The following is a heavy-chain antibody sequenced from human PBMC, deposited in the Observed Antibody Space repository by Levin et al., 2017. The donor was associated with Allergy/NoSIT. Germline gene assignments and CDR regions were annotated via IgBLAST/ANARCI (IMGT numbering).Heavy chain of an antibody. CDR1: GGSISSSNFY. CDR2: ISYSGST. CDR3: ARSLSWAGGERHPDAFDI. J-gene: IGHJ3*02. V-gene: IGHV4-39*01. D-gene: IGHD1-1*01. Sequence: GSLRLSCTVSGGSISSSNFYWGWIRQPPGKGLEWIGSISYSGSTYYNPSLKSRVTLSVDTSKNQLSLKLSSVTAADTTVYYCARSLSWAGGERHPDAFDIWGEGTTVTVSS.